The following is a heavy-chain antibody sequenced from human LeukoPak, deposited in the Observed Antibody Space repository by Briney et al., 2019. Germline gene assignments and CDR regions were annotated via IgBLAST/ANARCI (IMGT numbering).Heavy chain of an antibody. D-gene: IGHD5-18*01. J-gene: IGHJ4*02. CDR3: ARDRGGYSYGYYFDY. CDR2: INHSGST. Sequence: ASETLSLTCAVYGGSFSGYYWSWIRQPPGKGLEWLGEINHSGSTNYNPSLKSRVTISVDTSKNQFSLKLSSVTAADTAVYYCARDRGGYSYGYYFDYWGQGTLVTVSS. V-gene: IGHV4-34*01. CDR1: GGSFSGYY.